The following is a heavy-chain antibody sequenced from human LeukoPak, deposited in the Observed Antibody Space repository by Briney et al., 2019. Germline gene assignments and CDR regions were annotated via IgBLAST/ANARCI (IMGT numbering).Heavy chain of an antibody. CDR2: INHSGST. Sequence: SETLSLTCAVSGGSFSGYYWSWIRQPPGKGLEWIGEINHSGSTNYNPSLKSRVTISVDTSKNQFSLKLSSVTAADTAVYYCARPTTVTTHYFQHWGQGTLVTVSS. CDR1: GGSFSGYY. V-gene: IGHV4-34*01. J-gene: IGHJ1*01. CDR3: ARPTTVTTHYFQH. D-gene: IGHD4-17*01.